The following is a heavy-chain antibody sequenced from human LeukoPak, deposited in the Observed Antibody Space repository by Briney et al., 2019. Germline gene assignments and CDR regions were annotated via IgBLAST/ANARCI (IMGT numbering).Heavy chain of an antibody. Sequence: PGGSLRLSCAASGFTFSSYGMHWVRQAPGKGLEWVAFIRYDGTNKYYADSVKGRFTISRDNSKNTLYLQMNSLRVEDTAVYYCAKDHSGSSGGAVNWGQGTLVTVSS. D-gene: IGHD1-26*01. CDR3: AKDHSGSSGGAVN. J-gene: IGHJ4*02. CDR1: GFTFSSYG. V-gene: IGHV3-30*02. CDR2: IRYDGTNK.